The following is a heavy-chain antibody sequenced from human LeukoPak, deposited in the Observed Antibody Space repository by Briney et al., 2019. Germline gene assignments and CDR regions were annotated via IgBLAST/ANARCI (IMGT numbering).Heavy chain of an antibody. CDR2: LSSGSSSI. Sequence: GGSLRLSCAASGFTFSSYSMNWVRQAPGKGLEWVASLSSGSSSINYADSVKGRFAISRDNAKNSLYLQMNSLRAEDTAVYYCARIAYKNYYYYYMDVWGKGTTVTVSS. V-gene: IGHV3-21*01. J-gene: IGHJ6*03. D-gene: IGHD5-24*01. CDR3: ARIAYKNYYYYYMDV. CDR1: GFTFSSYS.